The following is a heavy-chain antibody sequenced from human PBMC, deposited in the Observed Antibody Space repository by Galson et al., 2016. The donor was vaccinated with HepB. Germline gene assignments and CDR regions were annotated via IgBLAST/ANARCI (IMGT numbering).Heavy chain of an antibody. J-gene: IGHJ6*03. Sequence: LSLTCTVSGGSISSSSHYWAWIRQPPGRELEWIGTIYYSGNTYHNPSLKSRLSISVDKSKNQFSLRLSSVTAADTAVYFCARQSKYRSGWYEAWYYYNMDVWGQGTTVTVSS. CDR1: GGSISSSSHY. CDR3: ARQSKYRSGWYEAWYYYNMDV. D-gene: IGHD6-19*01. CDR2: IYYSGNT. V-gene: IGHV4-39*01.